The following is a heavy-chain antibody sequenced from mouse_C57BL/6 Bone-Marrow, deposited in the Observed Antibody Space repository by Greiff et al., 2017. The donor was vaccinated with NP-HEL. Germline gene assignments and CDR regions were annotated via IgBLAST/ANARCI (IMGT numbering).Heavy chain of an antibody. CDR3: TGAGITSYYYAMDY. J-gene: IGHJ4*01. CDR1: GFTFSNYW. Sequence: EVKLMESGGGLVQPGGSMKLSCVASGFTFSNYWMNWVRQSPEKGLEWVAQIRLKSDNYATHYAESVKGRFTISRDDSKSSVYLQMNNLRAEDTGIYYCTGAGITSYYYAMDYWGQGTSVTVSS. CDR2: IRLKSDNYAT. D-gene: IGHD2-4*01. V-gene: IGHV6-3*01.